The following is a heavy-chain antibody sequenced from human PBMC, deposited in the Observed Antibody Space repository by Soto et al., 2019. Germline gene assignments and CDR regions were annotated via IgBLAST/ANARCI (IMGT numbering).Heavy chain of an antibody. CDR3: ASGSQNRYYSGAGVEYYYGMDV. J-gene: IGHJ6*02. CDR2: IYPGGTDY. CDR1: GYTFNSYW. V-gene: IGHV5-51*01. Sequence: EVQLVQSGAELKKPGESLNISCKGSGYTFNSYWIAWVRQMPGEGLEWMGIIYPGGTDYRYSPSFQGQVTISADRSTSTAYLQWDSLKASDTAIYYCASGSQNRYYSGAGVEYYYGMDVWGQGTTVTVSS. D-gene: IGHD3-10*01.